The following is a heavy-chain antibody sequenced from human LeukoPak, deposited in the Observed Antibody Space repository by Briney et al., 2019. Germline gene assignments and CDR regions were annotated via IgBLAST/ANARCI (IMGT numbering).Heavy chain of an antibody. CDR3: ARADCSSGNCYSDHYYTDV. CDR2: INPNSGGT. D-gene: IGHD2-15*01. J-gene: IGHJ6*03. V-gene: IGHV1-2*02. CDR1: GYTFTGYY. Sequence: GASVKVSCKASGYTFTGYYMHWVRQAPGQGLEWMGWINPNSGGTNYAQKFQGRVTMTRDTSISTAYMELSRLRSDDTAVYYCARADCSSGNCYSDHYYTDVWGKGTTVTVSS.